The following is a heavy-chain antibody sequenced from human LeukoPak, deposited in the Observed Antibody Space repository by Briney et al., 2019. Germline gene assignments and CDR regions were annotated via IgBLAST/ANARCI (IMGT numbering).Heavy chain of an antibody. CDR2: IIPILGIA. CDR3: ARGWDFYDFWSGYPGEDAFDI. Sequence: ASVKVSCKASGGTFSSYTISWVRHAPGQGLEWMGRIIPILGIANYAQKFQGRVTITADKSTSTAYMELSSLRSEDTAVYYCARGWDFYDFWSGYPGEDAFDIWGQGTMVTVSS. CDR1: GGTFSSYT. J-gene: IGHJ3*02. D-gene: IGHD3-3*01. V-gene: IGHV1-69*02.